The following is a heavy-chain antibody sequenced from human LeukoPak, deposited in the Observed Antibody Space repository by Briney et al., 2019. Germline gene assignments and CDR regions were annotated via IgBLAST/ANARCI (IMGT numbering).Heavy chain of an antibody. CDR3: ARDRKNDYVWGSYRYNYYGMDV. J-gene: IGHJ6*02. CDR2: IYYSGST. Sequence: SETLSLTCTVSGGSISSGDYYWSWIRQPPGKGLEWIGYIYYSGSTYYNPSLKSRVTISVDTSKNQFSLKLSSVTAADTAVYYCARDRKNDYVWGSYRYNYYGMDVWGQGTTVTVSS. CDR1: GGSISSGDYY. D-gene: IGHD3-16*02. V-gene: IGHV4-30-4*01.